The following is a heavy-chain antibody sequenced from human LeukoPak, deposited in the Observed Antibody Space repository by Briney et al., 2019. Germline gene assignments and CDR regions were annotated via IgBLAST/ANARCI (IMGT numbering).Heavy chain of an antibody. CDR3: ARDGHTAARPFDY. Sequence: ASVKVSCKASGYTFTGYYMHWVRQAPGQGLAWMGWINPNSGGTNYAQKFQGRVTMTRDTSISTAYMELSRLRSDDTAVYYCARDGHTAARPFDYWGQGTLVTVSS. CDR2: INPNSGGT. V-gene: IGHV1-2*02. CDR1: GYTFTGYY. J-gene: IGHJ4*02. D-gene: IGHD6-6*01.